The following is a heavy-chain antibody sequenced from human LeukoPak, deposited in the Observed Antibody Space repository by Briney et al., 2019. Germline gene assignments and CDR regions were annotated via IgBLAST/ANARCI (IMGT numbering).Heavy chain of an antibody. CDR2: IKQDGSEK. CDR3: VRGEDDFWSGYNNY. CDR1: GFTFSSYW. Sequence: GGSLRLSCAASGFTFSSYWMSWVRQAPGKGLEWVANIKQDGSEKYYVDSVKGRFTISRDNAKNSLYLQMNSLRAEDTAVYYCVRGEDDFWSGYNNYWGQGTLVTVSS. V-gene: IGHV3-7*01. D-gene: IGHD3-3*01. J-gene: IGHJ4*02.